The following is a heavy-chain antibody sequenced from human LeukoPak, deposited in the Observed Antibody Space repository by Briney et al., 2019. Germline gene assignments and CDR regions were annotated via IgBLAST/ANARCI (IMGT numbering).Heavy chain of an antibody. CDR1: GGSISSSNW. Sequence: PSETLSLTCAVSGGSISSSNWWSWVRQPPGKGLEWIGEIYHSGSTNYNASLKSRVTISVDKSKNQFSLKLSSVTAADTAVYYCAREVAYDHGRRYYLDYWGQGTLVTVSS. D-gene: IGHD5-12*01. J-gene: IGHJ4*02. CDR3: AREVAYDHGRRYYLDY. V-gene: IGHV4-4*02. CDR2: IYHSGST.